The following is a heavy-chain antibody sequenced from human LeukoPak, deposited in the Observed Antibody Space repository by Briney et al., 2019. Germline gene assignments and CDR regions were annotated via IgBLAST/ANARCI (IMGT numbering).Heavy chain of an antibody. CDR2: FDPEDGER. J-gene: IGHJ4*02. CDR1: GYNSNELS. CDR3: ATADPRLYTIRYFEY. D-gene: IGHD3-9*01. Sequence: ATVKLSCKVSGYNSNELSMHWVRQAPGKGLEGRGGFDPEDGERIYAQKFQGRITLTEDTSTDIAYMELSSLRSEDTAVYYCATADPRLYTIRYFEYWGQGTLVTVSS. V-gene: IGHV1-24*01.